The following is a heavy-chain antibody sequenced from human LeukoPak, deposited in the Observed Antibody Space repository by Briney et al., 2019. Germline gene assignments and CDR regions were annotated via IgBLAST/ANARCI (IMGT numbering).Heavy chain of an antibody. CDR1: GGTFSSYA. V-gene: IGHV1-69*05. CDR3: ARDRYSSTNYYYYMDV. CDR2: IIPIFGTA. Sequence: ASVKVSCKASGGTFSSYAISWVRQAPGQGLEWMGGIIPIFGTANYAQKFQGRVTITTDESTSTAYMELSSLRSEDTAVYYCARDRYSSTNYYYYMDVWGKGTTVTVSS. D-gene: IGHD6-13*01. J-gene: IGHJ6*03.